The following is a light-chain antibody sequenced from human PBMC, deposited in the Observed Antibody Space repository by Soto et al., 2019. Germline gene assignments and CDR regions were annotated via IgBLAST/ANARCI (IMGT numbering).Light chain of an antibody. CDR2: GAS. CDR1: QSVSSN. CDR3: QQYGSSRT. V-gene: IGKV3-20*01. J-gene: IGKJ1*01. Sequence: EIVMTQSPATLSLSPGESATLSCRASQSVSSNLAWYQQKPGQAPRLLIYGASSRATGITDTFSGSGSGTDFTLTISRLEPEDFAVYYCQQYGSSRTVGQGTRWIS.